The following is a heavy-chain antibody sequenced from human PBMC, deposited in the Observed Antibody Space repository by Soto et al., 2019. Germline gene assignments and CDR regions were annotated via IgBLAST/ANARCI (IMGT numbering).Heavy chain of an antibody. D-gene: IGHD3-10*01. CDR1: GGSITSGDYY. Sequence: SETLSLTCTVSGGSITSGDYYWGRIRQPPGKGLEGIGYIYNSGSTYYNPSLKNRVTISVDTSKDQFSLQLSSVTAADTAVSYCARANLSIVRGVILGWFDPWGQGTLVTVSS. CDR2: IYNSGST. J-gene: IGHJ5*02. CDR3: ARANLSIVRGVILGWFDP. V-gene: IGHV4-30-4*01.